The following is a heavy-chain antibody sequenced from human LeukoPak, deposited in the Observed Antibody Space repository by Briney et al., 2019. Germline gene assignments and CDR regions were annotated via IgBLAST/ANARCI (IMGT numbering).Heavy chain of an antibody. V-gene: IGHV3-53*01. Sequence: GGSLRLSCAASGFTVSSNYMSWVRQAPGKGLEWVSVIYSGGSTYYADSVKGRFTISRDNSKNTLYLQMNSLRAEDTAIYYCARDNDVHCSGGSCTNFDYWGQGTLVTVSS. CDR2: IYSGGST. CDR3: ARDNDVHCSGGSCTNFDY. J-gene: IGHJ4*02. D-gene: IGHD2-15*01. CDR1: GFTVSSNY.